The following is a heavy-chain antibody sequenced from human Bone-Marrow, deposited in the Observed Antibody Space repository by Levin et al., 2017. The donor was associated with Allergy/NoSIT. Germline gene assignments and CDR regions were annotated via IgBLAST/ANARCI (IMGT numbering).Heavy chain of an antibody. V-gene: IGHV3-23*01. Sequence: GESLKISCADSGFTFSSHAMHWVRQAPGKGPEWVSGISRSGRTFYADSVKGRFTISRDNSRNTLFLQMNSLTAEDTAVYYCVRRFCSGDTCYYFDYWGRGTLVTVSS. J-gene: IGHJ4*02. D-gene: IGHD2-15*01. CDR1: GFTFSSHA. CDR3: VRRFCSGDTCYYFDY. CDR2: ISRSGRT.